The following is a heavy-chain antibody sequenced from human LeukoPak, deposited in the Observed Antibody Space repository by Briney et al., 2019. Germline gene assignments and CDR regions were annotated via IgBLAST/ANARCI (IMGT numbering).Heavy chain of an antibody. CDR3: AKAIAVAGTTPFNFDY. CDR2: ISWNSGSI. V-gene: IGHV3-9*02. CDR1: GFTSDDYA. Sequence: GGSLRLSCAASGFTSDDYAMHWVRQAPGKGLEWVSGISWNSGSIGYADSVKGRFTISRDNAKNSLYLQMNSLRAEDTALYYCAKAIAVAGTTPFNFDYWGQGTLVTVSS. D-gene: IGHD6-19*01. J-gene: IGHJ4*02.